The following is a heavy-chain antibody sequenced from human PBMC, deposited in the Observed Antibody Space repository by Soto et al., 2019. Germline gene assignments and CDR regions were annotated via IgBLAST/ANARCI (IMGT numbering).Heavy chain of an antibody. D-gene: IGHD5-12*01. Sequence: PGGSLRLSCAASGFTFSSYGMHWVRQAPGKGLEWVAVIWYDGSNKYYADSVKGRFTISRDNSKNTLYLQMNSLRAEDTAVYYCARDPPPQRSGYDDYWGQGTPVTVSS. V-gene: IGHV3-33*01. CDR3: ARDPPPQRSGYDDY. CDR1: GFTFSSYG. CDR2: IWYDGSNK. J-gene: IGHJ4*02.